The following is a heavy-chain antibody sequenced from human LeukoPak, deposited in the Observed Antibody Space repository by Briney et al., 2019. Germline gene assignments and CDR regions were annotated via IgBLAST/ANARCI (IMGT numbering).Heavy chain of an antibody. CDR3: ARDLVGATPGIPEY. CDR1: GGTFSSYA. CDR2: IIPIFGTA. V-gene: IGHV1-69*13. D-gene: IGHD1-26*01. Sequence: SVKVSCKASGGTFSSYAISWVRQAPGQGLEWMGGIIPIFGTANYAQKFQGRVTITADESTSTAYMELSSLRSEDTAVYYCARDLVGATPGIPEYWGQGTLVTVSS. J-gene: IGHJ4*02.